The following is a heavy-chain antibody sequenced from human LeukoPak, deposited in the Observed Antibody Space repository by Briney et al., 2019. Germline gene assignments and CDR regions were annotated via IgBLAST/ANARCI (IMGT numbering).Heavy chain of an antibody. V-gene: IGHV4-59*12. CDR1: GGSISSYY. CDR2: IYYSGST. J-gene: IGHJ4*02. CDR3: ARASAEWHTMMYYFDY. D-gene: IGHD3-3*01. Sequence: SETLSLTCTVSGGSISSYYWSWIRQPPGKGLEWIGYIYYSGSTNYNPSLKSRVTISVDTSKNQFSLKLSSVTAADTAVYYCARASAEWHTMMYYFDYWGQGTLVTVSS.